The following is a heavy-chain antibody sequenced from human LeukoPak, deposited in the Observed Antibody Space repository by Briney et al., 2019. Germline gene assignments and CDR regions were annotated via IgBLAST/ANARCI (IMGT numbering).Heavy chain of an antibody. Sequence: ASVKVSCKASGYTFTSYDINWVRQATGQGLEWMGWMNPNSGNTGYAQKFQGRVTMTRNASISTAYMELSSLRSEDTAVYYCARGGYGDYDPDYWGQGTLVTVSS. CDR2: MNPNSGNT. CDR1: GYTFTSYD. CDR3: ARGGYGDYDPDY. J-gene: IGHJ4*02. V-gene: IGHV1-8*01. D-gene: IGHD4-17*01.